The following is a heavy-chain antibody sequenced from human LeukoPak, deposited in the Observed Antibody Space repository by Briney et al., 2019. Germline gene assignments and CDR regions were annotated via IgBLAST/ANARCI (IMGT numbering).Heavy chain of an antibody. V-gene: IGHV4-34*01. CDR3: AREHYYGSDPGPQADYYYGMDV. CDR2: INHSGST. J-gene: IGHJ6*02. CDR1: GFTFSNYA. Sequence: GSLRLSCAASGFTFSNYAMSWVRQPPGKGLEWIGEINHSGSTNYNPSLKSRVTISVDTSKNQFSLKLSSVTAADTAVYYCAREHYYGSDPGPQADYYYGMDVWGQGTTVTVSS. D-gene: IGHD3-10*01.